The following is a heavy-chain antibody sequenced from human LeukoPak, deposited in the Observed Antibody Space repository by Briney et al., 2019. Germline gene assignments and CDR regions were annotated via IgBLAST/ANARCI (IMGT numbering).Heavy chain of an antibody. V-gene: IGHV3-30*04. Sequence: GGSLRLSCAVSGFTFSNYDVHWVRQAPGKGLEWVAVISYDGSNKYYADSVKGRFTISRHNSKKTLYLQMNSLKSEDTAVYYCARGGLETKGLYLDYWGQGTLVTVSS. J-gene: IGHJ4*02. CDR3: ARGGLETKGLYLDY. CDR1: GFTFSNYD. CDR2: ISYDGSNK.